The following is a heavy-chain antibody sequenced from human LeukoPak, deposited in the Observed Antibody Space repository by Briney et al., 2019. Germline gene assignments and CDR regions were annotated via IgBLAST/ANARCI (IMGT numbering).Heavy chain of an antibody. CDR1: GFTFSRYW. V-gene: IGHV3-74*01. J-gene: IGHJ4*02. Sequence: GGSLRLSCAASGFTFSRYWTHWVREAPGKGLVWVSHIDSYGSTSTYADSVQGRFTVSRDNARNTLYLQMNSLRAEDTAVYYCARDGDSTVDLDFWGQGTLVTVSS. CDR3: ARDGDSTVDLDF. CDR2: IDSYGSTS. D-gene: IGHD6-19*01.